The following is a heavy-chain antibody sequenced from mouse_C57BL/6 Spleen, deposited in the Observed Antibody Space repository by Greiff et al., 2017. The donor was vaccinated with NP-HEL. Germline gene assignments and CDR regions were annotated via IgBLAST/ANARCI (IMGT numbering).Heavy chain of an antibody. D-gene: IGHD1-1*01. CDR1: GYTFTSYG. CDR3: ARLGITTVVEGY. J-gene: IGHJ2*01. CDR2: IYPRSGNT. V-gene: IGHV1-81*01. Sequence: QVQLQQSGAELARPGASVKLSCKASGYTFTSYGISWVKQRTGQGLEWIGEIYPRSGNTYYNEKFKGKATLTADKSSSTAYMELRSLTSEDSAVYFCARLGITTVVEGYWGQGTTLTVSS.